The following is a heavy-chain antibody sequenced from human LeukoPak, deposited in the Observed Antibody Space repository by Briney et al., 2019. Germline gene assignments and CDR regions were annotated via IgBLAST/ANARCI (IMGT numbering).Heavy chain of an antibody. J-gene: IGHJ5*02. CDR1: GFTFTSYG. V-gene: IGHV3-23*01. Sequence: PGGSLRLSCAASGFTFTSYGMTWVRQAPGKGLEWVSGISGSGSNTYYADSVKGRFTISRDNSKNTLYLQMNGLRAEDTAVYYCAKLTRGYCSSTACPNWFDPWGQGTLVTVSS. CDR2: ISGSGSNT. D-gene: IGHD2-2*01. CDR3: AKLTRGYCSSTACPNWFDP.